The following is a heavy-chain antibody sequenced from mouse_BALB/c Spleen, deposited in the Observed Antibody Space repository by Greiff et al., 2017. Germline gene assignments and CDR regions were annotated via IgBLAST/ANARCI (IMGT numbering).Heavy chain of an antibody. CDR2: INSNGGST. V-gene: IGHV5-6-3*01. J-gene: IGHJ4*01. Sequence: EVQGVESGGGLVQPGGSLKLSCAASGFTFSSYGMSWVRQTPDKRLELVATINSNGGSTYYPDSVKGRFTISRDNAKNTLYLQMSSLKSEDTAMYYCARDRPLYAMDYWGQGTSVTVSS. CDR1: GFTFSSYG. CDR3: ARDRPLYAMDY.